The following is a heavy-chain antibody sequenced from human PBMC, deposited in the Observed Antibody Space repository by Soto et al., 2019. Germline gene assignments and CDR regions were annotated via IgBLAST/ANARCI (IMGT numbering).Heavy chain of an antibody. CDR2: IWYDGSNK. V-gene: IGHV3-33*01. J-gene: IGHJ4*02. CDR1: GFTFSSYG. CDR3: ARDSGAFHSSGWYGGFDY. D-gene: IGHD6-19*01. Sequence: QVQLAESGGGVVQPGRSPRLSCAASGFTFSSYGMHWVRQAPGKGLEWVAVIWYDGSNKYYADSVKGRFTISRDNSKNTLYLQMNSLRAEDTAVYYCARDSGAFHSSGWYGGFDYWGQGTLVTVSS.